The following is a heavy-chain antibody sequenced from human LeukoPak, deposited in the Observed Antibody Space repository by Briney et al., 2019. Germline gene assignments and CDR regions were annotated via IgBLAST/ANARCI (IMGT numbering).Heavy chain of an antibody. J-gene: IGHJ5*02. CDR1: GYTFTSYG. V-gene: IGHV1-18*01. CDR3: ARDLKYNILTGYRPSFGFDP. D-gene: IGHD3-9*01. CDR2: ISAYNGNT. Sequence: GASVKVSCKASGYTFTSYGISWVRQAPGQGLEWMGWISAYNGNTNYAQDLQGRVTMTTDTSTTTAYMELRSLRSDDTAVYYCARDLKYNILTGYRPSFGFDPWGQGTLVSVSS.